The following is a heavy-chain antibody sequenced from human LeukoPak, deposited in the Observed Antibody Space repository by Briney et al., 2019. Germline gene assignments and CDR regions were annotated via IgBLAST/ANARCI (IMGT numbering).Heavy chain of an antibody. J-gene: IGHJ1*01. Sequence: ASVKASCKASGYTFTGYYMHWVRQAPGQGLEWMGWTNPNSGGTNYAQKFQGRVTMTRDTSISTAYMELSRLTSDNTAVYYCAREGGTVNFQHWGQGTLVTVSS. V-gene: IGHV1-2*02. CDR2: TNPNSGGT. CDR1: GYTFTGYY. D-gene: IGHD3-16*01. CDR3: AREGGTVNFQH.